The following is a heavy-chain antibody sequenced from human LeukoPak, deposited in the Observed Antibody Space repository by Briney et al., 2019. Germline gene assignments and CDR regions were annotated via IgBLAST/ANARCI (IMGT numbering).Heavy chain of an antibody. Sequence: GGSLRLSCAASGFTFSDAWMSWVRQAPGKGLEWVGRIKSKTDGGTTDYAAPVKGRFTISRDDSKNTLYLQMNSLKTEDTAVYYCTTRGGSSSIFDYWGQGTLVTVSS. CDR2: IKSKTDGGTT. D-gene: IGHD1-26*01. CDR3: TTRGGSSSIFDY. CDR1: GFTFSDAW. J-gene: IGHJ4*02. V-gene: IGHV3-15*01.